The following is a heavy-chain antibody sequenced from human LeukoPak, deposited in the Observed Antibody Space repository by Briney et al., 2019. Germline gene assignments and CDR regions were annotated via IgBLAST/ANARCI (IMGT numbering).Heavy chain of an antibody. Sequence: PGGSLRLSCAASGFTFSSYSMNWVRQAPGKGVEWVSSISSSSSYIYYADSVKGRFTISRDNAKNSLYLQMNSLRAEDTAVYYCAITPVVPAAMVDYWGQGTLVTVSS. V-gene: IGHV3-21*01. D-gene: IGHD2-2*01. CDR3: AITPVVPAAMVDY. CDR2: ISSSSSYI. J-gene: IGHJ4*02. CDR1: GFTFSSYS.